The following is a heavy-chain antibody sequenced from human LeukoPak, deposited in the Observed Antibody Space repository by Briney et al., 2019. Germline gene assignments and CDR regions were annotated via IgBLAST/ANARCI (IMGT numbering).Heavy chain of an antibody. CDR2: IYSGSST. J-gene: IGHJ4*02. CDR3: ARDNYDSSTPYYFDY. CDR1: GFTVSGNY. Sequence: GGSLRLSCAASGFTVSGNYMSWVRQAPGKGLEWVSVIYSGSSTYYADSVKGRFTISRDNAKNSLYLQMNSLRAEDTAVYYCARDNYDSSTPYYFDYWGQGTLVTVSS. V-gene: IGHV3-66*01. D-gene: IGHD3-22*01.